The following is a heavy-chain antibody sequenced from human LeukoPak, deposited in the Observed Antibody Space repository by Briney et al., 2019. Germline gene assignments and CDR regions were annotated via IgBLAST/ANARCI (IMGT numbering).Heavy chain of an antibody. V-gene: IGHV3-7*01. Sequence: PGGSLRLSCAASGFTFSSNWMSWVRQAPGKGLEWVANIKEDGSEKYYVDSVKGRFTISRDNAKNSLYLQMNSLRAEDTAVYYCARDPSSGWYLKGWFDPWGQGTLVTVSS. CDR2: IKEDGSEK. CDR1: GFTFSSNW. J-gene: IGHJ5*02. CDR3: ARDPSSGWYLKGWFDP. D-gene: IGHD6-19*01.